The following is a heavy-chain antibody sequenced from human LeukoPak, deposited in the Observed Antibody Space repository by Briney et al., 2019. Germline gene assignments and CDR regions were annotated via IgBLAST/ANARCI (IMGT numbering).Heavy chain of an antibody. D-gene: IGHD3-10*01. CDR1: GYTFTSYG. CDR2: ISAYNGIP. V-gene: IGHV1-18*01. Sequence: ASVKVSCKASGYTFTSYGISWVRQAPGRGLEWMGWISAYNGIPKYAENLQGRITMTIDTSTSTAYMELRSLRSDDTAVYYCARDHSGFHFDYWGQGTLVTVSS. CDR3: ARDHSGFHFDY. J-gene: IGHJ4*02.